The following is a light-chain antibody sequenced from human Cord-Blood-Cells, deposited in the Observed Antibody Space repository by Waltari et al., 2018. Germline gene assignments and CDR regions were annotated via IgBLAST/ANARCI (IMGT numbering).Light chain of an antibody. J-gene: IGKJ1*01. CDR3: QQSYSTPWT. CDR1: QSISSD. CDR2: AAS. V-gene: IGKV1-39*01. Sequence: DIQMTQSPSSLSASVGDRVTITCRASQSISSDLNWYQQKPGKAPKLLIYAASSLQSGVPSRFSGSGSGTDFTLTISSLQPADFATYYCQQSYSTPWTFGQGTKVEIK.